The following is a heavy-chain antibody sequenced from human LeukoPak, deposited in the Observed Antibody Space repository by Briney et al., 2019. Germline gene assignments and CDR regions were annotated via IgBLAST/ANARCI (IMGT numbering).Heavy chain of an antibody. CDR2: ISSSSSYI. Sequence: GGSLRLSCAASGYTFSSYSMNWVRQAPGKGLEWVSSISSSSSYIYYADSVKGRFTISRDNAKNSPYLQMNSLRAEDTAVYYCARDPAGGSAFDIWGQGTMVTVSS. V-gene: IGHV3-21*01. CDR3: ARDPAGGSAFDI. CDR1: GYTFSSYS. J-gene: IGHJ3*02. D-gene: IGHD1-1*01.